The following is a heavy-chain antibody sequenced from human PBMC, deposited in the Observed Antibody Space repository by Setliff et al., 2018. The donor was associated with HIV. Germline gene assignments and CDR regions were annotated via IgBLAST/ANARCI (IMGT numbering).Heavy chain of an antibody. V-gene: IGHV1-8*02. CDR2: MNPNSGNT. D-gene: IGHD6-6*01. CDR1: GYTFTSYD. CDR3: ARWYGFHSSSSVLGF. Sequence: ASVKVSCKASGYTFTSYDINWVRQATGQGLEWMGWMNPNSGNTGYAQKFQGRVTMTRGTSTGTVYMELSSLRSEDTAVYYCARWYGFHSSSSVLGFWGQGTLVTVSS. J-gene: IGHJ4*02.